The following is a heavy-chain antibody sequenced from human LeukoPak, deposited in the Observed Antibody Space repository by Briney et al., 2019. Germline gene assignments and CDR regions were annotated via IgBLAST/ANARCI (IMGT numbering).Heavy chain of an antibody. CDR2: ISAYNGNT. V-gene: IGHV1-18*01. Sequence: ASVKVSCKASGYTFTSYGISWVRQAPGQGLEWMGWISAYNGNTNYAQKLQGRVTMTTDTSTSTAYMELRSLRSEDTAVYYCARGGYDFWSGYYYEGYYFDYWGQGTLVTVSS. J-gene: IGHJ4*02. CDR1: GYTFTSYG. CDR3: ARGGYDFWSGYYYEGYYFDY. D-gene: IGHD3-3*01.